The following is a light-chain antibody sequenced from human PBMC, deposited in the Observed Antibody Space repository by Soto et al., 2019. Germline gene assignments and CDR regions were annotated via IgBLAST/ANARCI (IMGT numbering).Light chain of an antibody. CDR3: QQRVNWLT. J-gene: IGKJ4*01. CDR1: QSVGTY. CDR2: DAS. Sequence: DIVLTQSPAILSLSPGERATLSCRASQSVGTYLDWYQQKLGQAPRLLIYDASNRATGIPARFSGSGSGTDFTLTISSLEPEDFAVYYCQQRVNWLTFGGGTKVEL. V-gene: IGKV3-11*01.